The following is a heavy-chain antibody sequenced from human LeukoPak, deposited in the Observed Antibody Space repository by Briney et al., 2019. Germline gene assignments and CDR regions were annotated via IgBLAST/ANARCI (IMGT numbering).Heavy chain of an antibody. CDR3: ARDSDWILFDY. Sequence: GGSLRLYCAASGFTFNTYWMHWVRQAPGKGLVWVARVNREGTTTAYADSVKGRFIISRDNSKNTLYLQMNNLRAEDTAVYYCARDSDWILFDYWGQGTPVTVSS. J-gene: IGHJ4*02. V-gene: IGHV3-74*03. CDR1: GFTFNTYW. CDR2: VNREGTTT. D-gene: IGHD2-2*03.